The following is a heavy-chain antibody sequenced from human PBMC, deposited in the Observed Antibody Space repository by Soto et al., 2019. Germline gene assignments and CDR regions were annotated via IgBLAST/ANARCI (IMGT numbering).Heavy chain of an antibody. V-gene: IGHV1-69*13. Sequence: ASVKVSCKASGGTVSKFTINWVRQAPGQGLEWMGGIIPDFGTPNYAQKFQGRVTITADESTSTAYMDLSSLRSEATAVYYCARSFSTNDIGYSSRDNYYYYYYTDVWGKGTRVTVSS. CDR1: GGTVSKFT. D-gene: IGHD2-15*01. CDR2: IIPDFGTP. CDR3: ARSFSTNDIGYSSRDNYYYYYYTDV. J-gene: IGHJ6*03.